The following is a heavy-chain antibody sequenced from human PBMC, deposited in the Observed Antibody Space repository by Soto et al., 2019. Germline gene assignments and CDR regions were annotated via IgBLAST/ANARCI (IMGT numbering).Heavy chain of an antibody. V-gene: IGHV1-2*02. J-gene: IGHJ5*02. Sequence: GASVKVSCKASGYTFTGYYMHWVRQAPGQGLEWMGWINPNSGGTNYAQKFQGRVTVTRDTSISTAYMELSRLRSDDTAVYYCARDSAYGDYVSSGWFDPWGQGTLVTVSS. CDR1: GYTFTGYY. CDR3: ARDSAYGDYVSSGWFDP. CDR2: INPNSGGT. D-gene: IGHD4-17*01.